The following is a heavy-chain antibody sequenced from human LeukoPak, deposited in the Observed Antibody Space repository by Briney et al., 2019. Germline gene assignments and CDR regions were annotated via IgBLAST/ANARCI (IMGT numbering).Heavy chain of an antibody. D-gene: IGHD1-7*01. CDR2: IWYDGTNK. V-gene: IGHV3-33*01. CDR3: ARDAAGTCLDY. Sequence: GGSLRLSCAASGFTFSSYGMHWVRQAPGRGLEWVALIWYDGTNKYYADSVKSRFTVSRDNSKNTLYLQMNSLRPEDTAVYYCARDAAGTCLDYWGQGTLVTVSS. CDR1: GFTFSSYG. J-gene: IGHJ4*02.